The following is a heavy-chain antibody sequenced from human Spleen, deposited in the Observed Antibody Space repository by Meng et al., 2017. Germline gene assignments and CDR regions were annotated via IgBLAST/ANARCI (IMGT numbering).Heavy chain of an antibody. CDR3: ARDYPDIVVVPAASSHFDY. D-gene: IGHD2-2*01. Sequence: GESLKISCAASGFTFSSYDMNWVRQAPGKGLEWVSYISSSGSTIYYADSVKGRFTISRDNAKNSLYLQMTSLRAEDTAVYYCARDYPDIVVVPAASSHFDYWGQGTLVTVSS. V-gene: IGHV3-48*03. J-gene: IGHJ4*02. CDR1: GFTFSSYD. CDR2: ISSSGSTI.